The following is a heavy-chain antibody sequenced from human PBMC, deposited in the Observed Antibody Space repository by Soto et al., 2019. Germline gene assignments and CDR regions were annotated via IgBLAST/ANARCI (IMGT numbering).Heavy chain of an antibody. J-gene: IGHJ4*02. V-gene: IGHV3-33*01. D-gene: IGHD2-2*01. CDR3: ARDRGYCSSTSCYSRGIDY. CDR1: GFTFSSYG. Sequence: GGSLRLSCAASGFTFSSYGMHWVRQAPGKGLEWVAVIWYDGSNKYYADSVKGRFTISRDNSKNTLYLQMNSLRAEDTAVYYCARDRGYCSSTSCYSRGIDYWGQGTLVTVSS. CDR2: IWYDGSNK.